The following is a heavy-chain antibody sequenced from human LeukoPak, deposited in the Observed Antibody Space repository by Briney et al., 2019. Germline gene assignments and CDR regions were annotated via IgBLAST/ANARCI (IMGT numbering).Heavy chain of an antibody. CDR2: ISYDGSNK. V-gene: IGHV3-30*18. CDR3: AKDSSSGYYSGWPSS. Sequence: GGSLRLSCAASGFTFSSYGMHWVRQAPGKRLEWVAVISYDGSNKYYADSVKGRFTISRDNSKNTLYLQMNSLRAEDTAVYYCAKDSSSGYYSGWPSSWGQGTLVTVSS. CDR1: GFTFSSYG. D-gene: IGHD3-22*01. J-gene: IGHJ5*02.